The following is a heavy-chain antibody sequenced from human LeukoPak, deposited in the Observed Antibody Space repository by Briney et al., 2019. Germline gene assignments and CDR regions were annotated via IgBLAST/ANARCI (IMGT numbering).Heavy chain of an antibody. D-gene: IGHD3-9*01. J-gene: IGHJ3*02. V-gene: IGHV3-9*01. CDR3: VKGLSPILIGYSADI. Sequence: PGGSLRLSCAASGFTLNDYAMHWVRQAPGKGLEWVSGISWSSSSIAYADSVKGRFTVSRDNAKNSLYLQMNSLRPEDTALYYCVKGLSPILIGYSADIWGQGTMVTVSS. CDR2: ISWSSSSI. CDR1: GFTLNDYA.